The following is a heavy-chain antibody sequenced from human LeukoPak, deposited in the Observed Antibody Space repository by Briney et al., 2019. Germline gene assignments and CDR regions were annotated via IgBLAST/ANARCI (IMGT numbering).Heavy chain of an antibody. V-gene: IGHV4-4*07. J-gene: IGHJ6*03. Sequence: SETLSLTCTVSGDSISTYYWSWIRQPAGKGLEWIGRIYISGRTNYNPSLESRVTVSLDTSKNQFSLKLRSVTAADTAVYYCARQAYRYYYMDVWGKGTTVTVSS. CDR1: GDSISTYY. CDR3: ARQAYRYYYMDV. D-gene: IGHD3-16*01. CDR2: IYISGRT.